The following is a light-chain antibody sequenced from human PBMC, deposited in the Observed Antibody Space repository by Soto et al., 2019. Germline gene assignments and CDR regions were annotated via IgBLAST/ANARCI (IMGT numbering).Light chain of an antibody. J-gene: IGLJ2*01. CDR1: SSDVGGYNY. Sequence: QSVLTQPASVSGSPGQSITISCTGTSSDVGGYNYVSWYQQHPGKAPKLMIYDVSNRPSGVSNRFSGSKSGKTASLTISGLQGEDEADYYCSSYARSSPVEFGGGTKLTLL. CDR3: SSYARSSPVE. V-gene: IGLV2-14*01. CDR2: DVS.